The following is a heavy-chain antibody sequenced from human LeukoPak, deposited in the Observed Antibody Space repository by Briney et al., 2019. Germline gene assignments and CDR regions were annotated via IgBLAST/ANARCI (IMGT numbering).Heavy chain of an antibody. CDR3: AKDLGYGDYEASN. CDR1: GFTFSSYA. J-gene: IGHJ4*02. CDR2: ISGSGGST. V-gene: IGHV3-23*01. D-gene: IGHD4-17*01. Sequence: SGGSLRLSCAASGFTFSSYAMSWVRQAPGKGLEWVSAISGSGGSTYYADSVKGRFTISRDNSKNTLYLQMNSLRAEDTAVYYCAKDLGYGDYEASNWGQGTLVTVSS.